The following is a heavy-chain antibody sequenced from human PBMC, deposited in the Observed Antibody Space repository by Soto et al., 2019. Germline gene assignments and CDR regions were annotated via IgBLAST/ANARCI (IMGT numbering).Heavy chain of an antibody. V-gene: IGHV3-30-3*01. J-gene: IGHJ6*02. CDR3: ARVGGSSWDYYYYYGMDV. Sequence: GGSLRLSCAASGFTFSSYAMHWVRQAPGKGLEWVAVISYDGSNKYYADSVKGRFTISRDNSKNTLYLQMNSLRAEDTAVYYCARVGGSSWDYYYYYGMDVWGQGTTVTVSS. CDR2: ISYDGSNK. CDR1: GFTFSSYA. D-gene: IGHD6-13*01.